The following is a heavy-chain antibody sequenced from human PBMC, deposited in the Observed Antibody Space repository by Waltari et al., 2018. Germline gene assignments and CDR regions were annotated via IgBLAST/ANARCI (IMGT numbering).Heavy chain of an antibody. J-gene: IGHJ4*02. Sequence: QVQLVQSGAAVKKPGSSVKVLCKASGGNFSSYAISCVRQAPGPGLEWMGRIIPIFGTANYAQKFQGRVTITADESTSTAYMGLSSLRSEDTAVYYCARDSPSVAGTSGDYWGQGTLVTVSS. V-gene: IGHV1-69*15. CDR1: GGNFSSYA. CDR2: IIPIFGTA. D-gene: IGHD6-19*01. CDR3: ARDSPSVAGTSGDY.